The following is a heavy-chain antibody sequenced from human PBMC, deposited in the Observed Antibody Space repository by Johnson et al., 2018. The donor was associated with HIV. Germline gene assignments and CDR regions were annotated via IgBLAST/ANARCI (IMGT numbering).Heavy chain of an antibody. D-gene: IGHD6-6*01. CDR1: GFTFDDYG. V-gene: IGHV3-43D*04. J-gene: IGHJ3*02. CDR3: ARDRGAGSSGAFDI. CDR2: ITWNGGST. Sequence: VHLVESGGGVVRPGGSLRLSCEASGFTFDDYGMHWVRQAPGKGLEWVSLITWNGGSTYYADFVKGRFTISRDHSENTLYLQMNSLRAEDTALYYCARDRGAGSSGAFDIWGQGTMVTVSS.